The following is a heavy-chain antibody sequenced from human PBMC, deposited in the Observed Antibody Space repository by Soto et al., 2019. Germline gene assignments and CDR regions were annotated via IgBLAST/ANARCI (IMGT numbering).Heavy chain of an antibody. CDR2: ITPFNGNT. J-gene: IGHJ3*02. V-gene: IGHV1-45*02. D-gene: IGHD4-17*01. CDR3: ARTDYVDAAFDI. Sequence: QMQLVQSGAEVKKTGSSVKVSCKASGYTFTYRYLHWVRQAPGQALEWMGWITPFNGNTNYAQKFQDRGTITRDRSMSTAYMELSSLRSEDTAMYYCARTDYVDAAFDIWGQGTMVTVSS. CDR1: GYTFTYRY.